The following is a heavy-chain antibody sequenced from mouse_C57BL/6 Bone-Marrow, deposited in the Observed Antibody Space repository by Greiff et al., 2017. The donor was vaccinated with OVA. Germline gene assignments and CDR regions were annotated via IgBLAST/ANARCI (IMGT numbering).Heavy chain of an antibody. D-gene: IGHD4-1*01. CDR1: GYSITSGYD. J-gene: IGHJ3*01. Sequence: EVQLQQSGPGMVKPSQSLSLTCTVTGYSITSGYDWHWIRHFPGNKLEWMGYISYSGSTNYNPSLKSRISITHDTSKNHFFLKLNSVTTEDTATYYGARDGLGPWAWFAYWGQGTLVTVSA. V-gene: IGHV3-1*01. CDR3: ARDGLGPWAWFAY. CDR2: ISYSGST.